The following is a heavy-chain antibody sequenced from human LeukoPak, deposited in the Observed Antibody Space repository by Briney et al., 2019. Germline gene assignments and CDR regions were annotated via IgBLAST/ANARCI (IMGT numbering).Heavy chain of an antibody. CDR3: ARDFDSSGWYPASDDY. CDR1: GYTFTGYY. J-gene: IGHJ4*02. CDR2: INPNSGGT. Sequence: ASVKVSCKASGYTFTGYYMHWVRQAPGQGLEWMGWINPNSGGTNYAQKFQGRVTMTRDTSISTAYMELSRLRSDDTAVYYCARDFDSSGWYPASDDYWGQGTLVTVSS. V-gene: IGHV1-2*02. D-gene: IGHD6-19*01.